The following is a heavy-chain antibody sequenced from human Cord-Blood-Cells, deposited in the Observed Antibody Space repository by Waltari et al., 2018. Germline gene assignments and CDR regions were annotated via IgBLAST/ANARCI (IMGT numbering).Heavy chain of an antibody. J-gene: IGHJ4*02. D-gene: IGHD3-10*01. CDR3: AKGAYRGSYYKVDY. V-gene: IGHV3-23*01. CDR1: GFTFSSYA. CDR2: ISGSGGRT. Sequence: EVQLLESGGGLVQPGGSLRLYCAASGFTFSSYALSWVRQAPGKGLEWVSAISGSGGRTYYGDSVKGRFTISRDNSKNTLYLQMNSLRAEETAVYYCAKGAYRGSYYKVDYWGQGTLVTVSS.